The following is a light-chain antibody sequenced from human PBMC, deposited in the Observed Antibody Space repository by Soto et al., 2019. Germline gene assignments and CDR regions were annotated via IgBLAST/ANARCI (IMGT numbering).Light chain of an antibody. CDR3: QQRYNWLT. J-gene: IGKJ4*01. CDR1: QNIRTY. CDR2: DAS. V-gene: IGKV3-11*01. Sequence: IVLTQSPATLSLSPVERATLSCRAGQNIRTYLAWYQQKSGQAPRLLIHDASNRATGTPARFSGSGSGTDFTLTISSLEPEDSAVYYCQQRYNWLTFGGGTKVDIK.